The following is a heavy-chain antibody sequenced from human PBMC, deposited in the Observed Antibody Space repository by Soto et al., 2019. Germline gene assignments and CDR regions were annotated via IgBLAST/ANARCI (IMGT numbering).Heavy chain of an antibody. J-gene: IGHJ4*02. CDR1: GFSLSTSEVG. Sequence: QITLKESGPTLVKPTQTLTLTCTFSGFSLSTSEVGVGWIHQPPGKALEWLALLYWDDDKRYNPSLKSRLTITKDTSKNQVVLTLTNMDPVDTATYYCVHRAGMGGNSWLPGHWGQGTLVTVSS. V-gene: IGHV2-5*02. CDR3: VHRAGMGGNSWLPGH. D-gene: IGHD6-13*01. CDR2: LYWDDDK.